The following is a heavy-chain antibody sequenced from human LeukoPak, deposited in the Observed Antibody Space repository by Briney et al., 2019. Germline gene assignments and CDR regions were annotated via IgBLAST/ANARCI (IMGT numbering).Heavy chain of an antibody. CDR2: MYNSGST. CDR1: GGSISCSY. V-gene: IGHV4-59*01. Sequence: SETLSLTCTVSGGSISCSYWSWIRQPPGKGLEWIAYMYNSGSTNYNPSLKSRVTISIDTSKNQFSLKLSSLTAADTAIYYCARGIESYGDYGYWGQGILVTVSS. D-gene: IGHD4-17*01. CDR3: ARGIESYGDYGY. J-gene: IGHJ4*02.